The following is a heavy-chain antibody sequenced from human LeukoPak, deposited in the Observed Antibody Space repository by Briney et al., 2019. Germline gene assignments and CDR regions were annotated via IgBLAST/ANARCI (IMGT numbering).Heavy chain of an antibody. CDR1: GFTFSSYA. CDR3: AKTGYYDFWSYWYFDL. V-gene: IGHV3-9*01. CDR2: ISWNSGSI. Sequence: GGSLRLSCAASGFTFSSYAMSWVRQAPGKGLEWVSGISWNSGSIGYADSVKGRFTISRDNAKNSLYLQMNGLRAEDTALYYCAKTGYYDFWSYWYFDLWGRGTLVTVSS. D-gene: IGHD3-3*01. J-gene: IGHJ2*01.